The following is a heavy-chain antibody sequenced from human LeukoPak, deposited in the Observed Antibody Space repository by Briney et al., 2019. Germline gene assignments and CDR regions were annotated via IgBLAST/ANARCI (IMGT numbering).Heavy chain of an antibody. V-gene: IGHV1-46*01. J-gene: IGHJ4*02. CDR1: GYTFTSYY. CDR3: ARVFGGSGSYYNGYFDY. D-gene: IGHD3-10*01. Sequence: ASVKVSCKASGYTFTSYYMHWVRQAPGQGLEWMGIINPSGGSTSYAQKFQGRVTMTRDTSTSTAYMELSSLRSEDTAVYYCARVFGGSGSYYNGYFDYWGQGTLVTVSS. CDR2: INPSGGST.